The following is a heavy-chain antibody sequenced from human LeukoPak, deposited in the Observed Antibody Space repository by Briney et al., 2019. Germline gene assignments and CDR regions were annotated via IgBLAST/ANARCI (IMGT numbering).Heavy chain of an antibody. V-gene: IGHV3-21*01. J-gene: IGHJ6*02. CDR2: ISSTSSYI. CDR1: GFTFSSYS. D-gene: IGHD2-21*01. CDR3: ARERIADV. Sequence: GGSLRLSCVASGFTFSSYSMNWVRQAPGKGLEWVSSISSTSSYIYSADSVKGRFTISRDNAKNSLYLQMNSLRAEDTAVYYCARERIADVWGQGTSGTVSS.